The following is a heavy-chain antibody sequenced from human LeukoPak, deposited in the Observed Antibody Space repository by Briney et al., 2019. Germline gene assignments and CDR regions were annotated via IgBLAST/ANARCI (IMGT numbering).Heavy chain of an antibody. CDR1: GFTFSSYA. CDR2: ISGDGTRT. Sequence: GGSLRLSCAASGFTFSSYAMTWARQAPVKGLEWVSAISGDGTRTYYADSVKGRFTISRDNSKNTLYLEMSSQRVEDTAIYYCAKWPEGAMDYFDYWGQGTLVTVSS. J-gene: IGHJ4*02. CDR3: AKWPEGAMDYFDY. V-gene: IGHV3-23*01. D-gene: IGHD3-16*01.